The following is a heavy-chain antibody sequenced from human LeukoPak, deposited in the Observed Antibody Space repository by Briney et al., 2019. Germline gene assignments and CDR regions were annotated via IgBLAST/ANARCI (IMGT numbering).Heavy chain of an antibody. Sequence: GGSLRLSCAASGFTFSSYAMTWVRQAPGRGLEWVSAISGGGGNTYYTDSVKGRFAISRDNSKNTVYLQMNSLRVDDTAVYYCARATGGCDFWGQGILVTVSS. V-gene: IGHV3-23*01. CDR2: ISGGGGNT. CDR3: ARATGGCDF. J-gene: IGHJ4*02. CDR1: GFTFSSYA. D-gene: IGHD2-15*01.